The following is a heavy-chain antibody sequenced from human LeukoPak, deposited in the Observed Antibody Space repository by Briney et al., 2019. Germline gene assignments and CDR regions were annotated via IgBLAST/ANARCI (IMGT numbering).Heavy chain of an antibody. CDR3: ARVGTRKWSYFDY. Sequence: PSETLSLTCTVSGGSIGSGGYFWSWIRQPPGKGLEFLGYIYDSVSTYYNPSLKSRVSISVDRSKNQFSLKLTSVTAADTAVYYCARVGTRKWSYFDYWGQGTLVTVSS. V-gene: IGHV4-30-2*01. J-gene: IGHJ4*02. D-gene: IGHD1-1*01. CDR2: IYDSVST. CDR1: GGSIGSGGYF.